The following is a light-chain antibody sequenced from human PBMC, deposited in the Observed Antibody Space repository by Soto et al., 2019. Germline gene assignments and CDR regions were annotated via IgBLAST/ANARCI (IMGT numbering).Light chain of an antibody. V-gene: IGKV3-15*01. J-gene: IGKJ1*01. CDR1: QSVSSY. Sequence: EIVLTQSPATLSLSPGERATLSCRASQSVSSYLAWYLQRPGQAPSLLMYGAPTRATDIPARFSGSGSGTEFTITITGLQSEDFEVYYCQQYNGWPWTFGLGTKVDIK. CDR3: QQYNGWPWT. CDR2: GAP.